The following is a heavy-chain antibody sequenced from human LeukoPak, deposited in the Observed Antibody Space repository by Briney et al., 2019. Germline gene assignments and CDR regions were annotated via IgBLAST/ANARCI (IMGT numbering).Heavy chain of an antibody. CDR2: INHSGST. Sequence: SETLSLTCAVYGGSFSGYYWSWIRQPPGKGLEWIGEINHSGSTNYNPSLKSRVTISVDTSKNQFSLKLSSVTAADTAVYYCARLRERIWYFDLWGRGTLVTVSS. CDR1: GGSFSGYY. CDR3: ARLRERIWYFDL. V-gene: IGHV4-34*01. J-gene: IGHJ2*01. D-gene: IGHD1-1*01.